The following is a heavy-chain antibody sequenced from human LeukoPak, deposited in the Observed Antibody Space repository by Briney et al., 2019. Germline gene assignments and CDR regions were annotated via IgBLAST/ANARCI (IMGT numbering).Heavy chain of an antibody. CDR1: GYTLTELS. J-gene: IGHJ3*02. CDR2: FDPEDGET. Sequence: GASVTVSFKVSGYTLTELSMHWVRQAPGKGVEWMGGFDPEDGETIYAQKFQGRVTMTDDTSTDTAYMELSSLRSEDTAVYYCARLPLLLPDAFDIWGQGTMVTVSS. D-gene: IGHD1-26*01. CDR3: ARLPLLLPDAFDI. V-gene: IGHV1-24*01.